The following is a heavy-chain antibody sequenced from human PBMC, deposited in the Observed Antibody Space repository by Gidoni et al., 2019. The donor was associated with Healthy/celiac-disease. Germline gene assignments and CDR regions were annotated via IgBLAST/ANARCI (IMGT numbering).Heavy chain of an antibody. D-gene: IGHD3-3*01. V-gene: IGHV1-18*04. J-gene: IGHJ6*02. CDR1: GYTFTSYG. CDR2: ISAYNGNT. CDR3: ARDPVGITIFGVVITYGMDV. Sequence: QVQLVQSGAEVKKPGASVKVSCKASGYTFTSYGISWVRQAPGQGLEWMGWISAYNGNTTYAQKLQGRVTMTTETSTSTAYMELRSLRSDDTAVYYCARDPVGITIFGVVITYGMDVWGQGTTVTVSS.